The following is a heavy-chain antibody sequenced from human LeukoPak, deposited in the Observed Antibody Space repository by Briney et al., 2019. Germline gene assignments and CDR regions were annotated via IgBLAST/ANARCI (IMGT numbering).Heavy chain of an antibody. CDR3: ARGGYYDSSDSYTSAY. CDR1: GVSITGGGYY. Sequence: SQTLSLSCTVSGVSITGGGYYWTWIRHRPGQGLEWIGYIYYSGGAYYNPSLKSGGTMSVDTSKNQFSLKLSSVPAADTAVYYCARGGYYDSSDSYTSAYWGQPALLTVSS. J-gene: IGHJ4*02. CDR2: IYYSGGA. V-gene: IGHV4-31*03. D-gene: IGHD3-22*01.